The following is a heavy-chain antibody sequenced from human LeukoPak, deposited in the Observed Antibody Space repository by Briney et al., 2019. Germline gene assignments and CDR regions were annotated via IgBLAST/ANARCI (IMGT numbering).Heavy chain of an antibody. Sequence: ASVKVSCKASGYTFTSYGISWVRQAPGQGLEWMGWISAYNGNTNYAQKLQGRVTMTTDTSTSTAYMELRSLRSEDTAVYYCARGHVDSSLTFREVIIWDWFDPWGQGTLVTVSS. CDR2: ISAYNGNT. J-gene: IGHJ5*02. CDR3: ARGHVDSSLTFREVIIWDWFDP. D-gene: IGHD3-10*01. V-gene: IGHV1-18*01. CDR1: GYTFTSYG.